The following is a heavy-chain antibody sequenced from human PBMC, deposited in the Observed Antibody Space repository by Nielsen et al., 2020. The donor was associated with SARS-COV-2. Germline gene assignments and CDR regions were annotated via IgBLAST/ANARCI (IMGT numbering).Heavy chain of an antibody. Sequence: GGSLRLSCAASGFTFSSNAMSWVRQAPGKGLEWVSAISGSVGSTYYADSVKGRFTISRDTSKNTLYLQMDSLRAEDTAVYYCARDLIDGVVYSNYGMDVWGQGTTVTVSS. CDR3: ARDLIDGVVYSNYGMDV. J-gene: IGHJ6*02. CDR1: GFTFSSNA. CDR2: ISGSVGST. D-gene: IGHD3-3*01. V-gene: IGHV3-23*01.